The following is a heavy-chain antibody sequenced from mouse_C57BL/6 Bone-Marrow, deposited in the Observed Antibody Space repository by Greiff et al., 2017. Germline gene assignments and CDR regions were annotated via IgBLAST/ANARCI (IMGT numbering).Heavy chain of an antibody. CDR3: ARPYYYGSSYGYFDV. V-gene: IGHV1-20*01. J-gene: IGHJ1*03. CDR1: GYSFTGYF. D-gene: IGHD1-1*01. CDR2: INPYNGDT. Sequence: EVQLQQSGPELVKPGDSVKISCKASGYSFTGYFMNWVMQSHGKSLEWIGRINPYNGDTFYNQKFKGKATLTVDKSSSTAHMERRSLTSEDSAVYYCARPYYYGSSYGYFDVWGTGTTVTVSS.